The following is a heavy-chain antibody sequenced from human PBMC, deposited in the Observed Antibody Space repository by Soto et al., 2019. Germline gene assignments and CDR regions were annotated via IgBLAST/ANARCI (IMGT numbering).Heavy chain of an antibody. CDR1: GYSFTSYW. D-gene: IGHD5-18*01. CDR2: IDPSDSYT. Sequence: GESLKISCKGSGYSFTSYWIGWVRQMPGKGLEWMGRIDPSDSYTNYSPSFQGHVTISADKSISTAYLQWSSLKASDTAMYYCASLRGYSYGYYYYGMDVWGQGTTVTVSS. CDR3: ASLRGYSYGYYYYGMDV. J-gene: IGHJ6*02. V-gene: IGHV5-10-1*01.